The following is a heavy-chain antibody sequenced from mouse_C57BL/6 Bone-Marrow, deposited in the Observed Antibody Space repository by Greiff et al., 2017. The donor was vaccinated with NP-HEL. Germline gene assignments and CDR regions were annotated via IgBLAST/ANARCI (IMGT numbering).Heavy chain of an antibody. CDR1: GYTFTSYW. CDR2: IYPSDSET. Sequence: QVHVKQSGAELVRPGSSVKLSCKASGYTFTSYWMDWVKQRPGQGLEWIGNIYPSDSETHYNQKFKDKATLTVDKSSSTAYMQLSSLTSEDSAVYYCARDYYGMDYWGQGTSVTVSS. J-gene: IGHJ4*01. CDR3: ARDYYGMDY. V-gene: IGHV1-61*01.